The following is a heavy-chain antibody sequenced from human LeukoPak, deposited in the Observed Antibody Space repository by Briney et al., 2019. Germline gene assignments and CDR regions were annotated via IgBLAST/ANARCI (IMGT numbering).Heavy chain of an antibody. V-gene: IGHV1-18*01. CDR2: ISAYNGNT. CDR3: ARGRFWNYVAYYYYYMDV. D-gene: IGHD1-7*01. Sequence: ASVKVSCMASGYTFTSYGISWVRQAPGQGLEWMGWISAYNGNTNYAQKLQGRVTMTTDTSTSTAYMELRSLRSDDTAVYYCARGRFWNYVAYYYYYMDVWGKGTTVTVSS. CDR1: GYTFTSYG. J-gene: IGHJ6*03.